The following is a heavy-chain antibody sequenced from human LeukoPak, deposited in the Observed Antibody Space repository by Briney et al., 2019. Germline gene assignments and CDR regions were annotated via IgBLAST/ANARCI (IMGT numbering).Heavy chain of an antibody. V-gene: IGHV4-4*07. CDR3: ARDQTYYDSSGYSLYPFDI. J-gene: IGHJ3*02. Sequence: SETLSLTCTVSGGSISSYYWSWIRQPAGKGLEWIGRIYASGSTNYNPSLKSRVTMSVDTSKNQFSLKLSSVTAADTAVYYCARDQTYYDSSGYSLYPFDIWGQGTMVTVSS. CDR2: IYASGST. CDR1: GGSISSYY. D-gene: IGHD3-22*01.